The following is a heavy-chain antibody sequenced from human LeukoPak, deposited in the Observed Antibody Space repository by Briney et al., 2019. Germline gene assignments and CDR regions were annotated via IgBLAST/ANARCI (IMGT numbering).Heavy chain of an antibody. V-gene: IGHV3-21*01. CDR3: ARGQLDKFDY. J-gene: IGHJ4*02. CDR1: GFTFSSYW. Sequence: GGSLRLSCAASGFTFSSYWMSWVRQAPGKGLEWVSSISSSSSYIYYADSVKGRFTISRDNAKNSLYLQMNSLRAEDTAVYYCARGQLDKFDYWGQGTLVTVSS. CDR2: ISSSSSYI. D-gene: IGHD1-1*01.